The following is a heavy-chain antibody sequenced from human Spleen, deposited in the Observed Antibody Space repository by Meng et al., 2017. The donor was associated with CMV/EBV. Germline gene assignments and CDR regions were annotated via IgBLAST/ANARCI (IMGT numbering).Heavy chain of an antibody. CDR3: Y. Sequence: VEPGKSLGLSCAEYAFTFGRFDMQWVREVPGKRLEWVAIHCYDGSDKYYTASEKGRITFSRDNSKNTLYLQMNSLRAEDTGIYLAYWGQGTLVTVSS. J-gene: IGHJ4*02. V-gene: IGHV3-33*01. CDR1: AFTFGRFD. CDR2: HCYDGSDK.